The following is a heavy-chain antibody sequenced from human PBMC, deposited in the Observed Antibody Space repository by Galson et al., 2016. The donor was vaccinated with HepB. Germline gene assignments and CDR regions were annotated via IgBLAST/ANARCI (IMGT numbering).Heavy chain of an antibody. D-gene: IGHD6-13*01. V-gene: IGHV3-30*04. J-gene: IGHJ4*02. CDR1: GFLFSSHA. CDR3: AKSPATAGAYYFDS. CDR2: ISYDGSVK. Sequence: SLRLSCAASGFLFSSHAMHWVRQAPGKGLEWLAPISYDGSVKYYADSVKGRLTISRDNSKNTMYVHMTGLRAEDTAVYYCAKSPATAGAYYFDSWGQGTLVTVSS.